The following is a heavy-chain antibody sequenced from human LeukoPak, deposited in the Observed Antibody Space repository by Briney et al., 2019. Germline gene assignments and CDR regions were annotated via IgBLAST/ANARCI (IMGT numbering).Heavy chain of an antibody. D-gene: IGHD2-21*02. J-gene: IGHJ6*02. CDR3: ARESCGGDCYSQYYYYGMDV. V-gene: IGHV1-69*04. Sequence: SVKVSCKASGGTFSSYAISWVRQAPGQGLEWMGRIIPILGIANYAQKFQGRATITADKSTSTAYMELSSLRSEDTAVYYCARESCGGDCYSQYYYYGMDVWGQGTTVTVSS. CDR1: GGTFSSYA. CDR2: IIPILGIA.